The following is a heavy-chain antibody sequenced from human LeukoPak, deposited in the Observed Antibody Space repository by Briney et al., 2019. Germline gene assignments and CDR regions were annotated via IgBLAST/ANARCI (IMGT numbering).Heavy chain of an antibody. Sequence: GGSLRLSCAASGFTFSSYAMHWVRQAPGKGLEYVSAISSNGGSTYYANSVKGRFTISRDNSKNTLYLQMGSLRAEDMAVYYCAVNGGGSGSYKRNYYYMDVWGKGTTVTISS. CDR3: AVNGGGSGSYKRNYYYMDV. CDR1: GFTFSSYA. V-gene: IGHV3-64*01. CDR2: ISSNGGST. D-gene: IGHD3-10*01. J-gene: IGHJ6*03.